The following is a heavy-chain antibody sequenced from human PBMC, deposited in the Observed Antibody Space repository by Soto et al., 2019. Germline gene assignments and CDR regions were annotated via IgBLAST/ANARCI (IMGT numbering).Heavy chain of an antibody. V-gene: IGHV4-31*03. CDR2: IYYSGST. CDR3: ARVRPPYSRYCSGGSCYRKDFDY. Sequence: SGTLSLTCTVSGGSISSGGYYWSWIRQHPGKGLEWIGYIYYSGSTYYNPSLKSRVTISVDTSKNQFSLKLSSVTAADTAVYYCARVRPPYSRYCSGGSCYRKDFDYWGQGTLVTVSS. CDR1: GGSISSGGYY. J-gene: IGHJ4*02. D-gene: IGHD2-15*01.